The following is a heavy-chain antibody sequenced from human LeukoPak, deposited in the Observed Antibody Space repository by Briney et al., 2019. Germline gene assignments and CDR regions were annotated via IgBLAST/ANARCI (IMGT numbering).Heavy chain of an antibody. CDR3: ARYTRNSGYILDY. D-gene: IGHD3-22*01. CDR2: IKQDGSEK. V-gene: IGHV3-7*01. Sequence: GGSLRLSCAASGFTFSSYWMSWVSQAPGKGLEWVANIKQDGSEKYYVDSVKGRFTISRDNAKNSLYLQMNSLRAEDTAVYYCARYTRNSGYILDYWGQGTLVTVSS. J-gene: IGHJ4*02. CDR1: GFTFSSYW.